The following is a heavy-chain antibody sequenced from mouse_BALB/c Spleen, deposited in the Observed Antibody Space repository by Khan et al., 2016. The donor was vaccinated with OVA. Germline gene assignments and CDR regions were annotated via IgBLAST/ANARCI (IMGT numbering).Heavy chain of an antibody. CDR1: GFTFSNDG. Sequence: QLVESGGGLVQPGGSLKLSCAASGFTFSNDGMSWIRQTSDKRLEVVATINSNGGNTYYPDSVKRRFPISRDTAKNTLYLHMSTLKPEDTAMYTCASGLYGGYSCYSSMDYWGQGTSVTVSS. J-gene: IGHJ4*01. CDR2: INSNGGNT. D-gene: IGHD2-3*01. V-gene: IGHV5-6-3*01. CDR3: ASGLYGGYSCYSSMDY.